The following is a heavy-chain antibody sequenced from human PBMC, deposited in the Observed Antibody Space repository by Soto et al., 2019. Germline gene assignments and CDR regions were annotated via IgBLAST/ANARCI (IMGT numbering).Heavy chain of an antibody. Sequence: GGSLRLSCAASGFTFSSYGMHWVRQAPGKGLEWVAVMSYDGSNKYYADSVKGRFTISRDNSKNTLYLQMNSLRAEDTAVYYCAKGMYSSSWYRWFDPWGQGTLVTVSS. CDR3: AKGMYSSSWYRWFDP. V-gene: IGHV3-30*18. CDR1: GFTFSSYG. J-gene: IGHJ5*02. D-gene: IGHD6-13*01. CDR2: MSYDGSNK.